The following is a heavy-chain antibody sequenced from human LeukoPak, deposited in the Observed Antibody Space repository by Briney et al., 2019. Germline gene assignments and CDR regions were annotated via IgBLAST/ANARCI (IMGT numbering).Heavy chain of an antibody. CDR1: GYTFTSYY. CDR2: INPTGGST. J-gene: IGHJ4*02. V-gene: IGHV1-46*04. Sequence: GASVKVSCKASGYTFTSYYIHWVRQAPGQGLEWMGIINPTGGSTTYAQMLQGRVTMTRDTSASTVYMELYSLRSDDTAVYYCARDAPVYYDRGDYWGQGTLVTVSS. D-gene: IGHD3-22*01. CDR3: ARDAPVYYDRGDY.